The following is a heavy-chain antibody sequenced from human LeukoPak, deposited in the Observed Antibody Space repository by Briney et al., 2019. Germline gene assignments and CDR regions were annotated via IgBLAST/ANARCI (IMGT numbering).Heavy chain of an antibody. J-gene: IGHJ4*02. CDR1: GGSISSYY. CDR2: IYTSGST. D-gene: IGHD3-3*01. CDR3: ARLVLRFLEWPIDY. V-gene: IGHV4-4*07. Sequence: PSETLSLTCTVSGGSISSYYWSWIRQPAGKGLEWIGRIYTSGSTYYNPSLKSRVTISVDTSKNQFSLKLSSVTAADTAVYYCARLVLRFLEWPIDYWGQGTLVTVSS.